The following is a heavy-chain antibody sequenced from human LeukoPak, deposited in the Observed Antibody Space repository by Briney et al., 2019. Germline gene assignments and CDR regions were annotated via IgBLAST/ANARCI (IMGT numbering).Heavy chain of an antibody. J-gene: IGHJ4*02. CDR3: AIGIDGAFNS. CDR1: GFTFSGYS. V-gene: IGHV3-23*01. Sequence: PGGCLRLSCEASGFTFSGYSVIWVRQAPGKGLEWVSEINRGGHNTYYTDSVKGRFTTSRDNSKNTLFLQMTSLRTEDTAIYYCAIGIDGAFNSWGQGTLVTVSS. D-gene: IGHD3-16*01. CDR2: INRGGHNT.